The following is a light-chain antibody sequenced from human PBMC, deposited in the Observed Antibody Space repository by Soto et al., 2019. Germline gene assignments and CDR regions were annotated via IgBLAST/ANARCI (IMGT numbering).Light chain of an antibody. CDR1: QSVSSSY. CDR3: PDT. CDR2: GAS. Sequence: EIVLTQSPGTLSLSPGERATLSCRASQSVSSSYLAWYQKKPGQAPRLLIYGASSRATGIPDRFSGSGSGTDFTLTISRLEPEDFAVYYCPDTFGGGTKVEIK. J-gene: IGKJ4*01. V-gene: IGKV3-20*01.